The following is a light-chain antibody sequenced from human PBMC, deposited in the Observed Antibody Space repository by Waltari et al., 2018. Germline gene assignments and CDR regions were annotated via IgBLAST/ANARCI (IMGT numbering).Light chain of an antibody. CDR1: QDISDY. CDR3: QQYKVYPLT. Sequence: DIQMTQSPSSLSASVGYRVTITCRASQDISDYLAWFQQKPGKAPKSLIYAASDLQSGVPSKFSGSGYGTDFTLTISSLQPEDFATYYCQQYKVYPLTFGGGTKVEIK. J-gene: IGKJ4*01. V-gene: IGKV1-16*02. CDR2: AAS.